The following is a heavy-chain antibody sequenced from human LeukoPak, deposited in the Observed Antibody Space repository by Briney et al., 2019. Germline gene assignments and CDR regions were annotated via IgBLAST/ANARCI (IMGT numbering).Heavy chain of an antibody. V-gene: IGHV3-23*01. CDR1: GFSFGSYA. D-gene: IGHD2-21*01. J-gene: IGHJ5*01. CDR2: ISGTGGAT. Sequence: GGSLRLSCVASGFSFGSYAMSWVRQAPGKGLQWVSQISGTGGATWYAGFARDRFTISRDNSKKTLYLQMSGLRVEDTAMYYCVKDPRDTYGTNWFVSWGQGTLLIVSS. CDR3: VKDPRDTYGTNWFVS.